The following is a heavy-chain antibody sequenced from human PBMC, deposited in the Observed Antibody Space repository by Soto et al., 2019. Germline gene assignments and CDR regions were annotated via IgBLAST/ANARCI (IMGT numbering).Heavy chain of an antibody. Sequence: EVQLVESGGGLIQSGGSLRLSCAASGITVSRNYMSWVRQAPGKGLEWVSVIYGGGVTQYAEFVQGRFIISRDNSKNTFYLQMNILRAEDTAVYYCARGGEEILDVYGMDVWGQGTTVTVSS. CDR3: ARGGEEILDVYGMDV. D-gene: IGHD3-10*01. J-gene: IGHJ6*02. V-gene: IGHV3-53*01. CDR2: IYGGGVT. CDR1: GITVSRNY.